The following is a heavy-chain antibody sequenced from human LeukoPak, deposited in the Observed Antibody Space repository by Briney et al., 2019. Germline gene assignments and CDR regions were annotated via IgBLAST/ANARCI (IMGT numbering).Heavy chain of an antibody. V-gene: IGHV1-69*05. D-gene: IGHD4-17*01. CDR2: IMPLFGTA. CDR1: GGSFNNSA. CDR3: ARDVHGDYGSGWFDP. J-gene: IGHJ5*02. Sequence: SVKVSCKTSGGSFNNSAISWVRQAPGQGLEWLGGIMPLFGTAGYAQKFQGRVTITKDESTRTVYLELTSLTSDDTAVYYCARDVHGDYGSGWFDPWGQGTLVSVSS.